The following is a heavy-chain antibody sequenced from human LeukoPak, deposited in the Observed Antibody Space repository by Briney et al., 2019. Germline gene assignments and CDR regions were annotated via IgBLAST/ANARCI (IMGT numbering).Heavy chain of an antibody. CDR3: AGDRDCSSTSCYWTYYYYGMDV. V-gene: IGHV1-18*01. Sequence: ASVKVSCKASGYTFTSYGISWVRQAPGQGLEWMGWISAYNGNTNYAQKLQDRVTMTTDTSTSTAYMELRSLRSDDTAVYYCAGDRDCSSTSCYWTYYYYGMDVWGQGTTVTVSS. CDR2: ISAYNGNT. D-gene: IGHD2-2*01. J-gene: IGHJ6*02. CDR1: GYTFTSYG.